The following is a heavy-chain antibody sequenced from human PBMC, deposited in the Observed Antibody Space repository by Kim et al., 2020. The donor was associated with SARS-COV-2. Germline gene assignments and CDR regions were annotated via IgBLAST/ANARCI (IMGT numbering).Heavy chain of an antibody. Sequence: SVKVSCKASGGTFSSYAISWVRQAPGQGLEWMGRIIPILGIANYAQKFQGRVTITADKSTSTAYMELSSLRSEDTAVYYCAREIAALRRGPHTNLLDYWGQGTLVTVSS. CDR3: AREIAALRRGPHTNLLDY. CDR2: IIPILGIA. J-gene: IGHJ4*02. D-gene: IGHD6-6*01. V-gene: IGHV1-69*04. CDR1: GGTFSSYA.